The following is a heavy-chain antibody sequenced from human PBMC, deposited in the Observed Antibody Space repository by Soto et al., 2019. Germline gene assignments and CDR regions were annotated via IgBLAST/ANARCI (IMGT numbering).Heavy chain of an antibody. J-gene: IGHJ5*02. CDR1: GFTVSSKY. Sequence: PGGSLRLSCAASGFTVSSKYMNWVRQAPGKGLEWVSTISDSGTTTYYADSAQGRFTISRDSSRNTLYLQMNSLRAEDTALYYCAKADFRPPVYHSAALSSWGRGTLVTVSS. D-gene: IGHD3-22*01. CDR2: ISDSGTTT. CDR3: AKADFRPPVYHSAALSS. V-gene: IGHV3-23*01.